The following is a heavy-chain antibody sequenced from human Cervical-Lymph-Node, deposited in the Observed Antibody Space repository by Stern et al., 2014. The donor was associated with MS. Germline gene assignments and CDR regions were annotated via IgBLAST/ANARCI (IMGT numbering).Heavy chain of an antibody. CDR1: GFIFSDYA. CDR2: ISGSGGNT. CDR3: AKGKTVTGSGYGVDV. J-gene: IGHJ6*02. D-gene: IGHD6-19*01. V-gene: IGHV3-23*04. Sequence: EVQLVESGGGLVQPGGFLRLSCAASGFIFSDYAMTWVRQAPGQGLEWVASISGSGGNTFYADSVKGRFTIARDSSKNTLYLQMTSLTAEDTAMYHCAKGKTVTGSGYGVDVWGLGTMVAVS.